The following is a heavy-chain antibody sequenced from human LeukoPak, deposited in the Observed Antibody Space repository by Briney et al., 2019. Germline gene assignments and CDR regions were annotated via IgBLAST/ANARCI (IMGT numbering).Heavy chain of an antibody. CDR2: INPTGGVT. Sequence: ASVKVSCKASGYSFTTYYMHWVRQAPGQGLEWMGIINPTGGVTAYAQKFQGRVTVTRVTSTSTVYIALSSLRSEDTAVYYCARSSPPAYYDFWNGYLDYWGQGTLVTVSS. V-gene: IGHV1-46*01. CDR1: GYSFTTYY. J-gene: IGHJ4*02. D-gene: IGHD3-3*01. CDR3: ARSSPPAYYDFWNGYLDY.